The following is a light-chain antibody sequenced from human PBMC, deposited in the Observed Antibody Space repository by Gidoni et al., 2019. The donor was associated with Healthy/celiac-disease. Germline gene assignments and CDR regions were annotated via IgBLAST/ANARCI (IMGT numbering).Light chain of an antibody. CDR2: EAS. J-gene: IGKJ2*01. V-gene: IGKV4-1*01. CDR1: RTLLRTSDNKNC. Sequence: DIVMTQSPDSLAVSLGERATITCTSSRTLLRTSDNKNCLAWYQLKPGQPPKLLIYEASTRESGVPDRFSGSGSGTDFTLTISSLQAEDVAVYYCQQYVSNPMYTFGQGTKLEI. CDR3: QQYVSNPMYT.